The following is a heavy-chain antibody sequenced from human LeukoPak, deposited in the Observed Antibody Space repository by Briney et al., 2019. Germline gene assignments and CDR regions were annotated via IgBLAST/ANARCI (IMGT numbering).Heavy chain of an antibody. CDR3: ARAYFDY. J-gene: IGHJ4*02. CDR1: GFSFSSYW. V-gene: IGHV3-7*01. Sequence: GGSLRLSCVASGFSFSSYWTSWVRQAPGKGLEWVANIKQDGSEKYYVDSVKGRFTISRDNAKNSLYLQMNSLRAEDTAVYYCARAYFDYWGQGTLVTVSS. CDR2: IKQDGSEK.